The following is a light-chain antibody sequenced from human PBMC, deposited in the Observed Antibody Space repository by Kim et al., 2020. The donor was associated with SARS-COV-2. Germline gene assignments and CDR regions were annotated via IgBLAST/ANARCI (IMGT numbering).Light chain of an antibody. V-gene: IGKV3-20*01. Sequence: SPGERATLSCRASQSVSSSYLAWYQQKPGQAPRLLIYGASSRATGIPDRFSGSGSGTDFTLTISRLEPEDFAVYYCQQYVNSRWTFGQGTKVDIK. CDR3: QQYVNSRWT. CDR2: GAS. J-gene: IGKJ1*01. CDR1: QSVSSSY.